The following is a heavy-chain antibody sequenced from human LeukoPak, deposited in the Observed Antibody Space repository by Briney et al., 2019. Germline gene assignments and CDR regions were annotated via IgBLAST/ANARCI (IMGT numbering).Heavy chain of an antibody. Sequence: GGSLRLSCAASGFTFSSYWMSWVRQAPGKGLEWVANIKQDGSEKYYVDSVKGRSTISRDNAKNSLYLQMNSLRAEDTAVYYCASRSSSWYANYYYGMDVWGQGTTVTVSS. CDR1: GFTFSSYW. CDR2: IKQDGSEK. D-gene: IGHD6-13*01. V-gene: IGHV3-7*01. J-gene: IGHJ6*02. CDR3: ASRSSSWYANYYYGMDV.